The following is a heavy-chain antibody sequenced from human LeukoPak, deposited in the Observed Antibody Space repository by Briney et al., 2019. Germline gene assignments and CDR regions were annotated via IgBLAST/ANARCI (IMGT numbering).Heavy chain of an antibody. V-gene: IGHV1-46*01. CDR2: INPSGGST. J-gene: IGHJ5*02. CDR1: GYTFTSYY. CDR3: AREASYYYDSSGYYPNWFDP. Sequence: ASVKVSCKASGYTFTSYYMHWVRQAPGQGLEWMGIINPSGGSTSYAQKFQGRVTMHRDMSTSTVYMEMSSLRSEDTAVYYCAREASYYYDSSGYYPNWFDPWGQGTLVTVPS. D-gene: IGHD3-22*01.